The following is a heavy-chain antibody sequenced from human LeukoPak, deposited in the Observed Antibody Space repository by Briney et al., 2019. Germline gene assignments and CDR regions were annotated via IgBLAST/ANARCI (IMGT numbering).Heavy chain of an antibody. CDR2: IYSGGST. CDR3: ARDNRGGVVVTAAGP. Sequence: QPGGSLRLSCAASGFTVSSNYMSWVRQAPGKGLEWVSVIYSGGSTYYADSVKGRFTISRDNSKNTLYLQMNSLRAEDTAVYYCARDNRGGVVVTAAGPWGQGTLVTVSS. J-gene: IGHJ5*02. V-gene: IGHV3-53*01. D-gene: IGHD2-21*02. CDR1: GFTVSSNY.